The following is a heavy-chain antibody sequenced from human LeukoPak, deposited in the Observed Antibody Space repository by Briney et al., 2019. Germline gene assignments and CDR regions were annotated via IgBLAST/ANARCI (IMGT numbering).Heavy chain of an antibody. D-gene: IGHD4-11*01. J-gene: IGHJ4*02. Sequence: PSDTLSLTCAVYGGSFSVYYWSWIRQPPGKGLEWMGEINHSGSTNYNPSLKSRVNISVDTSKNQFSLKLSSVTAADTAVYYCAREGDYSNYRRTSTLDYWGQGTLVTVSS. CDR3: AREGDYSNYRRTSTLDY. V-gene: IGHV4-34*01. CDR2: INHSGST. CDR1: GGSFSVYY.